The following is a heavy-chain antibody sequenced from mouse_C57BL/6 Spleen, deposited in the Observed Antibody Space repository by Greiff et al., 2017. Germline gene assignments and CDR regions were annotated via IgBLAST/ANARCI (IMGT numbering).Heavy chain of an antibody. J-gene: IGHJ4*01. V-gene: IGHV1-80*01. Sequence: QVQLQQSGAELVKPGASVKISCKASGYAFSSYWMNWVKQRPGKGLEWIGQIYPGDGDTNYNGKFKGKATLTADKSSSTAYMQLSSLTAEDSAVYFCARNGGYHYYAMDYWGQGTSVTVSS. D-gene: IGHD2-3*01. CDR3: ARNGGYHYYAMDY. CDR2: IYPGDGDT. CDR1: GYAFSSYW.